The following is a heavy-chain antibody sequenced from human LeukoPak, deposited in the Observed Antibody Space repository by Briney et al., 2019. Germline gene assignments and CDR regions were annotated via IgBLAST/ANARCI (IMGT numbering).Heavy chain of an antibody. V-gene: IGHV1-2*02. CDR3: AREDPGYSVDY. J-gene: IGHJ4*02. CDR1: GYTFTGYY. CDR2: INPNSGGT. Sequence: ASVTVSCKASGYTFTGYYMHWVRQAPGQGLEWMGWINPNSGGTNYAQKFQGRVTMNRDTSISTAYMELSRLRSDDTAVYYCAREDPGYSVDYWGQGTLVTVSS. D-gene: IGHD2-15*01.